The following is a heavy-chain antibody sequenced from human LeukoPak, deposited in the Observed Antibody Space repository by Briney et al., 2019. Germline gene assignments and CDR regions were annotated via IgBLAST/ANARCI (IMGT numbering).Heavy chain of an antibody. J-gene: IGHJ5*02. CDR2: ISGSGGAT. V-gene: IGHV3-23*01. Sequence: GGSLRLSCAASGFTVSSNYMSWVRQAPGKGLEWVSAISGSGGATFYADSVKGRFTISRDNSKNTLYLQMNSLRAEDTALYYCAKGRTFGRVIVSHKWFDPWGQGTLVTVSS. CDR1: GFTVSSNY. D-gene: IGHD3-16*02. CDR3: AKGRTFGRVIVSHKWFDP.